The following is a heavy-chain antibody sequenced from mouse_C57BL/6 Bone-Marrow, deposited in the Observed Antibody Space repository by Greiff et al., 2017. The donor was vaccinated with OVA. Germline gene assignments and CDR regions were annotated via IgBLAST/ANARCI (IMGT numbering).Heavy chain of an antibody. J-gene: IGHJ1*03. CDR3: ARDCYGRSHWYFDV. CDR1: GYTFTSYT. Sequence: QVQLQQSGAELARPGASVKMSCKASGYTFTSYTMHWVKQRPCQGLEWIGYINPSSGYTKYNQKFKDKATLTADKSSSTAYMQLSSLTSEDSAVYYCARDCYGRSHWYFDVWGTGTTVTVSS. V-gene: IGHV1-4*01. CDR2: INPSSGYT. D-gene: IGHD1-1*01.